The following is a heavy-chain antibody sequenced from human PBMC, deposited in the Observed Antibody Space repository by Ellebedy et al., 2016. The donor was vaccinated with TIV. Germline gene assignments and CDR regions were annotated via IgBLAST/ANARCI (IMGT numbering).Heavy chain of an antibody. CDR3: AKGLLRELLGFDS. J-gene: IGHJ4*02. V-gene: IGHV1-2*02. Sequence: ASVKVSCKASGYTFINSYIHRVRQAPGQGLEWLGWINPHNGGTNYALNFRGRVTMTTDMSINTAYMELSTLTFDDTAISYCAKGLLRELLGFDSWGQGTLVAVSS. CDR2: INPHNGGT. D-gene: IGHD1-26*01. CDR1: GYTFINSY.